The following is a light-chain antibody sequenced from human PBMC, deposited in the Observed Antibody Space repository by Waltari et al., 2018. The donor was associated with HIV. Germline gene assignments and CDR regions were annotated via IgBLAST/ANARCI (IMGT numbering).Light chain of an antibody. Sequence: DIVMTQSPLTLSVRPGEPASISCMTSQSLLNSDFYYLDWYLQRPGQPPQLLIYWGSRRASGVPDRFSGSGAGTEFTLKISRVEPEDVGLYFCMQGLEIPSTFGQGTRLEIK. CDR3: MQGLEIPST. CDR1: QSLLNSDFYY. J-gene: IGKJ5*01. CDR2: WGS. V-gene: IGKV2-28*01.